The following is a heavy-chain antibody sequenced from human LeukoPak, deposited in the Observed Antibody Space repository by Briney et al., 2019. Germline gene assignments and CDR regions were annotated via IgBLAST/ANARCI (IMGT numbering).Heavy chain of an antibody. V-gene: IGHV3-74*01. J-gene: IGHJ4*02. CDR3: ARVGYYYGSGSYYSDPAFDY. Sequence: GGSLRLSCAASGFTFSSYWMHWVRQAPGKGLVWVSRINSDGSSTSYADSVKGRFTISRDNAKNTLYLQMNSLRAEDTAVYYWARVGYYYGSGSYYSDPAFDYWGQGTLVTVSS. CDR2: INSDGSST. CDR1: GFTFSSYW. D-gene: IGHD3-10*01.